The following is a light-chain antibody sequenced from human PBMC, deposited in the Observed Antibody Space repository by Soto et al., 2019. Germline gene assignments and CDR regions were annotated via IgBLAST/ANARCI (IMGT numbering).Light chain of an antibody. CDR2: EVS. CDR3: CSYAGSSIVV. J-gene: IGLJ2*01. CDR1: SSDVGSYNL. V-gene: IGLV2-23*02. Sequence: QSALTQPASVSGSPGQSITISCTGTSSDVGSYNLVSWNQQHPGKAPKLMIYEVSKRPSGVSNRFSGSKSGNTASLTISGLQAEDEADYYCCSYAGSSIVVFVGGTKLTVL.